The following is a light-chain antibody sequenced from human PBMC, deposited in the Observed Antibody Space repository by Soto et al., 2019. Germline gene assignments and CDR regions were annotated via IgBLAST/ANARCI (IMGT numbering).Light chain of an antibody. CDR2: GAS. Sequence: ENVLTQSPGTLSLSPGERATLSCRASQTVRASYLAWYQQKPGQTPRLLIYGASSRATGIPDRFSGSGSGTDFTLTMSRLGPEDFAVYYCQQYGTSPQTFGQGTKLEIK. CDR1: QTVRASY. V-gene: IGKV3-20*01. J-gene: IGKJ2*01. CDR3: QQYGTSPQT.